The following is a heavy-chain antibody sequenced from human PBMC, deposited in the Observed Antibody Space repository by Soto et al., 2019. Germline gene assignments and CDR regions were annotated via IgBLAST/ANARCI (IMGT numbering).Heavy chain of an antibody. V-gene: IGHV3-74*01. Sequence: GGSLRLSCAASGFTFVDFWMHWVRQAPGKRLEWVSRVDHDGSGTSLADSVKGRFSVSRDNAMNTLYLQMNSLRAEDTALYYCVRDKRFITDPTFDYWGQGILVTVSS. J-gene: IGHJ4*02. CDR2: VDHDGSGT. CDR1: GFTFVDFW. CDR3: VRDKRFITDPTFDY.